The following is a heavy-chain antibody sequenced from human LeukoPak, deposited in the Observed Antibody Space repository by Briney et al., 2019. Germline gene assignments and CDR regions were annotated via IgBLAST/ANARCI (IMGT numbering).Heavy chain of an antibody. Sequence: PGGSLRLSCAASGFTFSNHAMSWVRQAPGKGLEWVAVISDSGGSTYYADSVKGRFTISRDNSKNTLYLQMNSLRADDTAVYYCARHKEKFGDSCLGDDWGQGTLVTVSS. CDR3: ARHKEKFGDSCLGDD. CDR2: ISDSGGST. CDR1: GFTFSNHA. J-gene: IGHJ4*02. D-gene: IGHD4-17*01. V-gene: IGHV3-23*01.